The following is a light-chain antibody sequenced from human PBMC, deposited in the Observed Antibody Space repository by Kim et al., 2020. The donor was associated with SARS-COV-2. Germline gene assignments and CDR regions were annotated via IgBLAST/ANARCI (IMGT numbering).Light chain of an antibody. CDR2: VNSDGSH. CDR1: SGHSSYA. J-gene: IGLJ3*02. CDR3: QTWGTGDWV. V-gene: IGLV4-69*01. Sequence: QLVLTQSPSASASLGASVKLTCTLSSGHSSYAIAWHQQQPEKGPRYLMKVNSDGSHSKGDGIPDRFSGSSSGAERDLTISSLQSEDEADYYCQTWGTGDWVFGGGTKLTVL.